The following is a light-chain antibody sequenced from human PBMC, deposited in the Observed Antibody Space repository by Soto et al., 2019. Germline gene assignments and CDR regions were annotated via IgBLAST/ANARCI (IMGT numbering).Light chain of an antibody. CDR1: QNVNSN. J-gene: IGKJ2*01. CDR3: QQYNTLNT. Sequence: EIAMTQSPATLSVSPGQRATLSCRASQNVNSNLAWYQQKPGHAPSLLMNNVSTRATGFPARFSGSGSGTEFTLTISSLQSEDSAIYYCQQYNTLNTFGQGTKVDIK. V-gene: IGKV3-15*01. CDR2: NVS.